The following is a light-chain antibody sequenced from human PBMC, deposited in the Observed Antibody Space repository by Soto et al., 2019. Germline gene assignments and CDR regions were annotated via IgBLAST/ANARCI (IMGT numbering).Light chain of an antibody. CDR2: DAY. CDR1: QSVDIY. Sequence: EVVLTQSPATLSLSPGESATLSCRASQSVDIYLAWYQQKPGQAPRLLIYDAYIRATGIPARFSGSGSGTDFTLTISSLEPGDFAVYYCQQRRIWPPLTFGGGTKVEIK. V-gene: IGKV3-11*01. CDR3: QQRRIWPPLT. J-gene: IGKJ4*01.